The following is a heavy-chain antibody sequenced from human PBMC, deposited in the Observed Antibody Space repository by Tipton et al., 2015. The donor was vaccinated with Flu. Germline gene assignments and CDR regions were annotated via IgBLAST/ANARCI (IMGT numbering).Heavy chain of an antibody. V-gene: IGHV3-7*03. D-gene: IGHD6-13*01. Sequence: SLRLSCEGSGFTFSGYWMTWVRQAPGKGLEWVANIKQDGSEIYYVDSVKGRFTISRDNAKNSVYLQMNSLRADDTAVYYCARAVAAAGSYWGQGTLVTVSS. CDR1: GFTFSGYW. CDR2: IKQDGSEI. J-gene: IGHJ4*02. CDR3: ARAVAAAGSY.